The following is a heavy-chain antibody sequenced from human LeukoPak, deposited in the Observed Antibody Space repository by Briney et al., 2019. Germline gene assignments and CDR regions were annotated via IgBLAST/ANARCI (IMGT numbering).Heavy chain of an antibody. CDR2: ISAYNGNT. CDR1: GYTFTNYG. D-gene: IGHD6-25*01. J-gene: IGHJ5*02. Sequence: ASVKVSCKASGYTFTNYGISWVRQAPGQGLEWMGWISAYNGNTNYAQKLQGRVTMTTDTSTSTAYMELRSLRSDDTAVYYCARASVIGSVIRMGSGNWFDPWGQGTLVTVSS. V-gene: IGHV1-18*01. CDR3: ARASVIGSVIRMGSGNWFDP.